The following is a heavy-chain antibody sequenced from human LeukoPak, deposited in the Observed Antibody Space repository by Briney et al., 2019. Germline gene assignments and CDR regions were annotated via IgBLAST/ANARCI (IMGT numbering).Heavy chain of an antibody. J-gene: IGHJ2*01. Sequence: PSQTLSLTCTVSGGSISGGSYYWSWIRQPPGKGLEWIGYIYYSGSTKYNLSLKSRVTISVDTSKNQLSLKLSSVTAADTAVYYCARVGLGVGSGWYWYFDLWGRGTLVTVSS. V-gene: IGHV4-61*01. CDR2: IYYSGST. D-gene: IGHD6-19*01. CDR1: GGSISGGSYY. CDR3: ARVGLGVGSGWYWYFDL.